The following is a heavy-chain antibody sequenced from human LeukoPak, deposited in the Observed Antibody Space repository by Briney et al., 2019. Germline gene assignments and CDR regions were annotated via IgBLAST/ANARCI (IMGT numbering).Heavy chain of an antibody. J-gene: IGHJ2*01. CDR2: IYYSGST. V-gene: IGHV4-59*08. CDR1: GGSISSYY. CDR3: ARLIGRRRGPTVYWYFDL. D-gene: IGHD3-16*02. Sequence: SETLSLSCTVSGGSISSYYWSWIRQPPGKGLEWIGYIYYSGSTNYNPSLKSRVTVSVDTPKNQFSLKLSSVTAADTAVYYCARLIGRRRGPTVYWYFDLWGRGTLVTVSS.